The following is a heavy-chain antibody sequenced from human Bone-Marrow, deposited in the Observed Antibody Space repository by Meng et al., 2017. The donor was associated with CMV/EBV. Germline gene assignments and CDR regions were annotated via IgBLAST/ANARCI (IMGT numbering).Heavy chain of an antibody. V-gene: IGHV1-2*06. CDR3: TRTWIDSFTPDFDY. D-gene: IGHD2-2*03. J-gene: IGHJ4*02. Sequence: QVQLVQSGSEAKKPXSSVKVSCKTSGYTFVGHYIHWVRQAPGQGLEWMGRINPKSAGTDYVEKFQGRVTMTRDTSNSIVYMELSRLTADDTAVYYCTRTWIDSFTPDFDYWGQGSLVTVSS. CDR2: INPKSAGT. CDR1: GYTFVGHY.